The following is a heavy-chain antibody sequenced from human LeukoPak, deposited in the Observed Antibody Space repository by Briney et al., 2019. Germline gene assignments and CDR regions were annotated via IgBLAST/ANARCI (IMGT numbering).Heavy chain of an antibody. V-gene: IGHV4-34*01. D-gene: IGHD3-9*01. J-gene: IGHJ4*02. CDR2: INHSGST. CDR3: ARGKRYYDILTGRFATYFDY. Sequence: SETLSLTCAVYGVSFSGYYWSWIRKPPGKGLDWIVEINHSGSTNYNPSLKSRVTISVDTSKNQFSLKLSSVTAADTAVYYCARGKRYYDILTGRFATYFDYWGQGTLVTVSS. CDR1: GVSFSGYY.